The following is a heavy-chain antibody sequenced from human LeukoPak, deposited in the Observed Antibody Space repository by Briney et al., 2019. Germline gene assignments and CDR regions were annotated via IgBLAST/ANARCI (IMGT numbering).Heavy chain of an antibody. CDR3: AKDRLLWFGDSENWFDP. CDR2: ISGSGGST. V-gene: IGHV3-23*01. CDR1: GFTFSSYA. Sequence: GGSLRLSCAASGFTFSSYAMSWVRQAPGKGLEWVSAISGSGGSTYYADSVKGRFTISRDNSKNTLYLQMNSLRAEDTAVYYCAKDRLLWFGDSENWFDPWGQGTLVTVSS. D-gene: IGHD3-10*01. J-gene: IGHJ5*02.